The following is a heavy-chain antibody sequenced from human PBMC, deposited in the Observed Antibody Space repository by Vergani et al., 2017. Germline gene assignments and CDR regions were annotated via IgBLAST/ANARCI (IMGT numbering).Heavy chain of an antibody. CDR2: ISSSSSYI. V-gene: IGHV3-21*02. J-gene: IGHJ4*02. CDR1: GFTFSSYS. CDR3: ARDRKAYGSGSYDY. Sequence: QLVESGGGWVQPGGSLRLSCAASGFTFSSYSMNWVRQAPGKGLEWVSSISSSSSYIYYADSVKGRFTISRDNAKNSLYLQMNSLRAEDTAVYYCARDRKAYGSGSYDYWGQGTLVTVSS. D-gene: IGHD3-10*01.